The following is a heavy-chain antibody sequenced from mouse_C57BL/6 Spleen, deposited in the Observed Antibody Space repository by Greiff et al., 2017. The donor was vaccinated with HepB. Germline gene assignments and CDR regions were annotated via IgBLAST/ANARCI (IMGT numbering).Heavy chain of an antibody. J-gene: IGHJ2*01. CDR3: ARGKVTTGFDY. CDR1: GYTFTSDW. D-gene: IGHD2-2*01. Sequence: QLQLKQPGTELVKPGASVKLSCKASGYTFTSDWMHWVKQRPGQGLEWIGNSNPSNGGTNYNEKFKSKATLTVDKSSSTAYMQLSSLTSEDSAVYYCARGKVTTGFDYWGQGTTLTVSS. V-gene: IGHV1-53*01. CDR2: SNPSNGGT.